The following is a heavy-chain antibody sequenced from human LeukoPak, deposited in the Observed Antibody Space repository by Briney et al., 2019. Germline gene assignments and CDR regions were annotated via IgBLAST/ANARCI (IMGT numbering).Heavy chain of an antibody. CDR2: ISSSGSTI. CDR3: AETGYSSGWSAY. Sequence: PGGSLRLSCAASGFTFSSYEINWVRQAPGKGLEWVSYISSSGSTIYYADSVKGRFTISRDNAKNSLYLQMNSLRAEDTAVYYCAETGYSSGWSAYWGQGTLVTVSS. CDR1: GFTFSSYE. D-gene: IGHD6-19*01. V-gene: IGHV3-48*03. J-gene: IGHJ4*02.